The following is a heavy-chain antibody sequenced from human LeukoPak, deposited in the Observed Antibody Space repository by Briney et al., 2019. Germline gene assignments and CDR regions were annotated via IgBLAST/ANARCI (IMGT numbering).Heavy chain of an antibody. V-gene: IGHV5-51*01. D-gene: IGHD3-22*01. CDR2: IYPGDSDT. CDR1: GYSFTSYW. Sequence: GESLKISCQGSGYSFTSYWIGWVRQMPGKGLEWMGVIYPGDSDTTYSSSFQGQVTISADKSISTAYLQWSSLKASDTAMYYCASASYYYDSSGYYSYWGQGTLVTVSS. J-gene: IGHJ4*02. CDR3: ASASYYYDSSGYYSY.